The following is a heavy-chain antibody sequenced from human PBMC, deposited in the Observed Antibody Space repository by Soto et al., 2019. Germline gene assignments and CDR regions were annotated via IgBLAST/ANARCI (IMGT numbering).Heavy chain of an antibody. Sequence: GGSLRLSCAASGFTFSSYWMSWVRQAPGKGLEWVANIKQDGREKFYVDSVKGRFTISKDNAKNSVYLQMNSLRAEDTAVYYCARGHTTSPNWFDPWGQGTLVTVSS. CDR1: GFTFSSYW. V-gene: IGHV3-7*03. CDR3: ARGHTTSPNWFDP. D-gene: IGHD2-2*01. CDR2: IKQDGREK. J-gene: IGHJ5*02.